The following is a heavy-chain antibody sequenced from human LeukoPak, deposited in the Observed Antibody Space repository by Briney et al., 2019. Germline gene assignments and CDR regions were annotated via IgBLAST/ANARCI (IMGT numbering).Heavy chain of an antibody. D-gene: IGHD3-10*01. CDR3: ARLPHYGPFDY. V-gene: IGHV4-34*01. J-gene: IGHJ4*02. CDR2: INHSGST. CDR1: GGSFSGYY. Sequence: SETLSLTCAVYGGSFSGYYWSWIRQPPGKGLEWIGEINHSGSTNYNPSLKSRVTISVDTSKNQFSLKLSSVTAADTAVYYCARLPHYGPFDYWGQGTLVTVSS.